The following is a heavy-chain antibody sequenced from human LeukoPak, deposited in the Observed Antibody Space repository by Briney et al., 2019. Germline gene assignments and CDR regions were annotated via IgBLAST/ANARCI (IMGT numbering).Heavy chain of an antibody. D-gene: IGHD3-10*01. J-gene: IGHJ4*01. CDR2: IYYSGST. Sequence: SETLSLTCTVSGGSISSYYWSWIRQPPGKGLEWIGYIYYSGSTNYNPSLKSRVTISVDTSKNQFSLKLSSVTAADTAVYYCARVITYGSGSPYFDYWGHGTLVTVSS. CDR1: GGSISSYY. V-gene: IGHV4-59*01. CDR3: ARVITYGSGSPYFDY.